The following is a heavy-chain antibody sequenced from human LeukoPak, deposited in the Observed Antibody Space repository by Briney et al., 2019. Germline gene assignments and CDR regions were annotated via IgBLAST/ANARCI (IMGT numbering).Heavy chain of an antibody. J-gene: IGHJ4*02. CDR2: ISSSSNYI. CDR1: GFTFTRNN. V-gene: IGHV3-21*01. Sequence: GGSLRLSCADSGFTFTRNNMNWVRQAPGKRLEWVAFISSSSNYIYYADSVKGRFTISRDNAKNSLYLQMNSLRAEDTAVYYCARGYDYSSLTFDSWGQGTLVTVSS. D-gene: IGHD3-10*01. CDR3: ARGYDYSSLTFDS.